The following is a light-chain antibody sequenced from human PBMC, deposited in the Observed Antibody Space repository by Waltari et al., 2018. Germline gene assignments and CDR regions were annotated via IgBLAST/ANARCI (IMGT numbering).Light chain of an antibody. CDR3: QQYGSSPLT. CDR2: GAS. J-gene: IGKJ1*01. Sequence: EIVLTQSPGTLSLSPVERATRHCRASQSVSSSYLAWYQQKPGQAPRLLLYGASSRATGIPDRFSGSGSGTDFTLTISRLEPEDFAVYYCQQYGSSPLTFGQGTKVEIK. V-gene: IGKV3-20*01. CDR1: QSVSSSY.